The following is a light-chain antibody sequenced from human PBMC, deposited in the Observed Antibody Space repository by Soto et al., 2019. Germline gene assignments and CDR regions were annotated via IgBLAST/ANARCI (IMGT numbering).Light chain of an antibody. CDR1: GRDIGFFNF. Sequence: QAVVTQPPSASGSPGQSVTISCTGTGRDIGFFNFVSWYQQHPGKAPKLLIYDVSKRPSGVPDRFSGSKSGNTASLTVSGLQAEDEALYYCTSYAGSENLGIFGGGTKLTVL. CDR2: DVS. CDR3: TSYAGSENLGI. J-gene: IGLJ2*01. V-gene: IGLV2-8*01.